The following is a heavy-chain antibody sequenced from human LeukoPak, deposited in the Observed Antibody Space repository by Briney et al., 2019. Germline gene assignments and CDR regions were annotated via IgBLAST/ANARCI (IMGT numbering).Heavy chain of an antibody. D-gene: IGHD3-22*01. CDR2: ISSSSTI. V-gene: IGHV3-48*02. CDR1: GFTFSSYS. J-gene: IGHJ4*02. Sequence: PGGSLRLSCAASGFTFSSYSMNWVRQAPGKGLEWVSYISSSSTIYYADSVKGRFTISRDNAKNSLYLQMNSLRDEDTAVYYCARDQKDYYDSSGYQYYFDYWGQGTLVTVSS. CDR3: ARDQKDYYDSSGYQYYFDY.